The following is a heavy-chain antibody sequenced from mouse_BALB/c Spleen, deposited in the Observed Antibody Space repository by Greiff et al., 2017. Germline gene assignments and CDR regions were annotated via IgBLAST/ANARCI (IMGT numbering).Heavy chain of an antibody. J-gene: IGHJ2*01. CDR1: GFNIKDYY. Sequence: VQLKESWAELVRPGALVKLSCKASGFNIKDYYMHWVKQRPEQGLEWIGWIDPENGNTIYDPKFQGKASITADTSSNTAYLQLSSLTSEDTAVYYCATMITFDYWGQGTTLTVSS. V-gene: IGHV14-1*02. CDR3: ATMITFDY. CDR2: IDPENGNT. D-gene: IGHD2-4*01.